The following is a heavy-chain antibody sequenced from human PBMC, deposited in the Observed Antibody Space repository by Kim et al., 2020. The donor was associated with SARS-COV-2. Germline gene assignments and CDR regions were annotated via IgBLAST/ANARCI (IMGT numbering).Heavy chain of an antibody. CDR1: GFTFSSYG. J-gene: IGHJ4*02. CDR2: ISYDGSNK. D-gene: IGHD6-19*01. V-gene: IGHV3-30*18. Sequence: GGSLRLSCAASGFTFSSYGMHWVRQAPGKGLEWVAVISYDGSNKYYADSVKGRFTISRDNSKNTLYLQMNSLRAEDTAVYYCAKGVAVAVDYWGQGTLVTVSS. CDR3: AKGVAVAVDY.